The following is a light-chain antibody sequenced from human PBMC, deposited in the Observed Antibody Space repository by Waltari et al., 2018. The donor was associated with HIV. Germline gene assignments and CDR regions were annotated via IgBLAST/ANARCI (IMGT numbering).Light chain of an antibody. V-gene: IGLV3-19*01. CDR1: SLRTFY. CDR3: KSRDSSGKQVL. Sequence: SSELTQDPTVSVALGQTVMITCQGDSLRTFYASWYQQKPGQAPLLVIYDKNNRPSGIPDRFSGSSSGNTASLTITGAQAEDEADYYCKSRDSSGKQVLFGGGTKLTVL. J-gene: IGLJ2*01. CDR2: DKN.